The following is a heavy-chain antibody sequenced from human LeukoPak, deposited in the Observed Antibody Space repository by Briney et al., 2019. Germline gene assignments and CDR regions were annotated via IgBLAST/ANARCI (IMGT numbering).Heavy chain of an antibody. D-gene: IGHD2-2*01. CDR1: GYSFTSYW. CDR2: IYPGDSDT. V-gene: IGHV5-51*01. CDR3: ARHGVEYCGSTSCYRDAFDI. Sequence: GESLKISCKGSGYSFTSYWIGWVRQMPGKGLEWMGIIYPGDSDTRYSPSFQGQVTISADKSISTAYLQWSSLKASDTAMYYCARHGVEYCGSTSCYRDAFDIWGQGTMVTVSS. J-gene: IGHJ3*02.